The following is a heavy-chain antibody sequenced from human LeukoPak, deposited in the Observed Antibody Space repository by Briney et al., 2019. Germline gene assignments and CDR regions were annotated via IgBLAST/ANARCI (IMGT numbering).Heavy chain of an antibody. CDR3: AREGGYYDSSGYYQYFDY. CDR2: IIPIFGTA. D-gene: IGHD3-22*01. Sequence: ASVKVSCKASGGTFSSYAISWVRQAPGQGLEWMGGIIPIFGTANYAQKFQGRVTITADESTSTAYMELSSLRSEDTAVYYCAREGGYYDSSGYYQYFDYWGQGTLVTVYS. CDR1: GGTFSSYA. V-gene: IGHV1-69*13. J-gene: IGHJ4*02.